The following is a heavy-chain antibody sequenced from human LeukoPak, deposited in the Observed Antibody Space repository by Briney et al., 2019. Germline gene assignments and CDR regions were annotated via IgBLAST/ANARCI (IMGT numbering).Heavy chain of an antibody. CDR3: ARGLIVGATLVAFDI. J-gene: IGHJ3*02. CDR1: GGSISSSNW. D-gene: IGHD1-26*01. Sequence: PSETLSLTCAVSGGSISSSNWWSWVRQPPGKGLEWIGEIYHSGSTNYNPSLKSRVTISVDKSKNQFSLKLSSVTAADTAVYYCARGLIVGATLVAFDIWGQGTMVTVSS. V-gene: IGHV4-4*02. CDR2: IYHSGST.